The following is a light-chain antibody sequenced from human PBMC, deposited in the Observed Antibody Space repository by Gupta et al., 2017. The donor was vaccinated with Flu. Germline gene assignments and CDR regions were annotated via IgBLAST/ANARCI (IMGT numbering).Light chain of an antibody. Sequence: QSALTQPASVSGSPGQSITISCTGTNSDVGNYNYVSWYLQHPGEAPQLMLYDVTNRPAGVSNRFSGSKSGNRASLTISGLQADDEADYYCSSYTSSSTLVFGGGTKLTVL. J-gene: IGLJ2*01. CDR2: DVT. V-gene: IGLV2-14*01. CDR1: NSDVGNYNY. CDR3: SSYTSSSTLV.